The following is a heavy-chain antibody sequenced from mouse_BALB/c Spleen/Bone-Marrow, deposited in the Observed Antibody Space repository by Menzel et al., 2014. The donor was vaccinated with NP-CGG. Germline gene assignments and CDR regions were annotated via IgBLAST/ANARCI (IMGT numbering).Heavy chain of an antibody. CDR1: GISITTGNYR. CDR3: ARYGNQCDN. Sequence: VQLNQSGPGLVKPSQTVSLTCTVTGISITTGNYRWSWIRQFPGNKLEWIGYIYCSGTTTYNPSLTRRTTFTRDTSKNQYCPEMNSLTAEGTTTYDCARYGNQCDNWGQDTTLPVSS. D-gene: IGHD2-1*01. CDR2: IYCSGTT. J-gene: IGHJ2*01. V-gene: IGHV3-5*02.